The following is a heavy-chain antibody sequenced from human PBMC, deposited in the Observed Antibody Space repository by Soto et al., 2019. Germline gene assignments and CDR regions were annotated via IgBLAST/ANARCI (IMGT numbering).Heavy chain of an antibody. CDR1: GGTFSSYA. Sequence: QVQLVQSGAEVKKPGSSVKVSCKASGGTFSSYAISWVRQAPGQGLEWMGGNIPIFGTANYAQEFQGRVNVTADESTSTASMELSSLRSEDTAVYYCARVRYFACVPGSYYYYGMDVWGQGTTVTVSS. CDR2: NIPIFGTA. J-gene: IGHJ6*02. V-gene: IGHV1-69*01. CDR3: ARVRYFACVPGSYYYYGMDV. D-gene: IGHD3-9*01.